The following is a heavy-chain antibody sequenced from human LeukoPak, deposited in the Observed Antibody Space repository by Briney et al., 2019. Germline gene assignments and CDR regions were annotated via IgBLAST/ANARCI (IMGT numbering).Heavy chain of an antibody. CDR3: ARGYRDCSSTSCYASGMDV. CDR1: GGTFSSYA. J-gene: IGHJ6*04. D-gene: IGHD2-2*01. V-gene: IGHV1-69*13. Sequence: ASVKVSCKASGGTFSSYAINWVRQAPGQGLEWMGGIIPIFGTANYAQKFQGRVTITADESTSTAYMELSSLRSEDTAVYYCARGYRDCSSTSCYASGMDVWGKGTTVTVSS. CDR2: IIPIFGTA.